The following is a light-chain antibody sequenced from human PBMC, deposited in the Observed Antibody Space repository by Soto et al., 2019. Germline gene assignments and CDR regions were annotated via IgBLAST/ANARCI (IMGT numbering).Light chain of an antibody. V-gene: IGLV1-44*01. CDR1: SSNIGTNA. J-gene: IGLJ1*01. CDR2: NNN. Sequence: VLTQPPSASGTPGQRVTISCSGGSSNIGTNAVNWYQQLPGTAPKLLIYNNNQRPSGVPDRFSGSKSGTSASLAVSGLQSEDEADYYCAAWDDSLNGYVFGTGTKVTVL. CDR3: AAWDDSLNGYV.